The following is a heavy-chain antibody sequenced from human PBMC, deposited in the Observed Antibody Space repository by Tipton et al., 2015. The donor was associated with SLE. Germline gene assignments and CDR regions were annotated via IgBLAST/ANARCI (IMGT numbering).Heavy chain of an antibody. CDR3: ARAPGLDRDYYYYYMDV. J-gene: IGHJ6*03. Sequence: TLSLTCTVSGGSVSGHYRSWIRQPPGKGLEWIGYIYDTGSTSYNPSLKSRVTISEDTSKQQFSLKLSSLTAADTAVYYCARAPGLDRDYYYYYMDVWGKGTTVTVSS. CDR2: IYDTGST. CDR1: GGSVSGHY. V-gene: IGHV4-59*08. D-gene: IGHD3/OR15-3a*01.